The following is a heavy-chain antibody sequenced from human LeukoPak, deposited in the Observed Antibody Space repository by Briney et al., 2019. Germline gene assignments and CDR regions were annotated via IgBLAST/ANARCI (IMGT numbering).Heavy chain of an antibody. CDR2: ISTSSTTM. Sequence: GGSLRLSCAASGFTCSSYWMHWVRQAPGKGLEWVSYISTSSTTMYYADSVKGRFTISRDNAKNSLYLQMNSLRAEDTAVYYCANWGQYCSSTSCLSAFDIWGQGTMVTVSS. CDR3: ANWGQYCSSTSCLSAFDI. J-gene: IGHJ3*02. V-gene: IGHV3-48*04. CDR1: GFTCSSYW. D-gene: IGHD2-2*01.